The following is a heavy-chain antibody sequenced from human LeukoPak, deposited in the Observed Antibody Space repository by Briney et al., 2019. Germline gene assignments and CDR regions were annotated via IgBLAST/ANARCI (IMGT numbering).Heavy chain of an antibody. J-gene: IGHJ4*02. D-gene: IGHD1-26*01. CDR3: AKSRGESRGASNY. Sequence: GGSLRLSCAASGFTFTSYAMNWVRQAPGKGLEWVSFISGSGDITYYADSVKGRFTISRDNSKNTLYLQMNSLRAEDTALYYCAKSRGESRGASNYWGQGTLVTVSS. CDR1: GFTFTSYA. CDR2: ISGSGDIT. V-gene: IGHV3-23*01.